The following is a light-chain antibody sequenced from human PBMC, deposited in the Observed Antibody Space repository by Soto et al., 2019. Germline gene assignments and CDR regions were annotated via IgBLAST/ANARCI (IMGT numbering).Light chain of an antibody. CDR3: AAWDDSLNGHV. CDR1: NSNIGSNT. V-gene: IGLV1-44*01. CDR2: NNN. J-gene: IGLJ1*01. Sequence: QSALTQPPSASGTPGQRLTISCSGSNSNIGSNTVNWYQQLPGTAPELLIYNNNERPSGVPDRFSGSKSGTSASLAISGLQSEDEADYYCAAWDDSLNGHVFGTGTKVTVL.